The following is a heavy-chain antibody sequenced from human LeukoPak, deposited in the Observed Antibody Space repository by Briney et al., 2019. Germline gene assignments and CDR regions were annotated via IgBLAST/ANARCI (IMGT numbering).Heavy chain of an antibody. D-gene: IGHD1-26*01. CDR3: ARALKYSGSYSFDY. CDR1: GGSISEDIYY. Sequence: SETLSLTCSVSGGSISEDIYYWSWIRQPAGKGLEWIGRVYPDGSTNYNPSLKSRVTMSVDTSKNQFSLKLSSVTAADTAVYYCARALKYSGSYSFDYWGQGTLVTVSS. CDR2: VYPDGST. V-gene: IGHV4-4*07. J-gene: IGHJ4*02.